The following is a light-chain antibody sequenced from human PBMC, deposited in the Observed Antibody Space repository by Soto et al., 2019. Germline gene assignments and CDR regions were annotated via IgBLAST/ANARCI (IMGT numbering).Light chain of an antibody. Sequence: EIVMTQSPSTLSVSPGERVPLSCGSSQSVSSNLAWYQQKPGQAPTLLIYGASTRATGIPARFSGSGSGTEFTLTISSLQPEDFAVYYCQQYKNWPRTFGQGTKVDIK. CDR3: QQYKNWPRT. J-gene: IGKJ1*01. CDR1: QSVSSN. CDR2: GAS. V-gene: IGKV3-15*01.